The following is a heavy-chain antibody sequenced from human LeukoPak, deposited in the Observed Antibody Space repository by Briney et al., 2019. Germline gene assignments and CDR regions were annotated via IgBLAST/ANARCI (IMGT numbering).Heavy chain of an antibody. CDR2: IRYDGTKK. CDR1: GLTFSSYA. D-gene: IGHD4-17*01. Sequence: GGSLRLSCAASGLTFSSYAMHWVRRAPGKGLDWVAFIRYDGTKKYCADSVKGRFTVSRDNSKNTLYLQMNSLRAEDTAVYYCAKEMNDYVDYFYMDVWGKGTTVTVSS. CDR3: AKEMNDYVDYFYMDV. J-gene: IGHJ6*04. V-gene: IGHV3-30*02.